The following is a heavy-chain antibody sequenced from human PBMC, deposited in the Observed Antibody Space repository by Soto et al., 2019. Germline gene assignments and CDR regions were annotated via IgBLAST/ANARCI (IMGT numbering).Heavy chain of an antibody. D-gene: IGHD1-7*01. CDR2: ISSSSSYI. J-gene: IGHJ5*02. V-gene: IGHV3-21*01. CDR1: GFTFSSYS. Sequence: PGGSLRLSCAASGFTFSSYSMNWVRQAPGKGLEWVSSISSSSSYIYYADSVKGRFTISRDNAKNSLYLQMNSLRAEDTAVYYCAREANYRNWFAPWGQGALVTVSS. CDR3: AREANYRNWFAP.